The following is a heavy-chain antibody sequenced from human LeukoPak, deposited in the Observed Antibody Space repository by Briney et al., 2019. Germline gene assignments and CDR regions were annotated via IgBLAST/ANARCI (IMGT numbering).Heavy chain of an antibody. CDR3: ARESQVLRFLEWLPQIDY. CDR2: ISYDGSNK. CDR1: GFTFSSYA. Sequence: GRSLRLSCAASGFTFSSYAMHWVRQAPGKGLEWVAVISYDGSNKYYADSVKGRFTISRDNSKNTLYLQMNSLRAEDTAVFYCARESQVLRFLEWLPQIDYWGQGTLVTVPS. D-gene: IGHD3-3*01. V-gene: IGHV3-30-3*01. J-gene: IGHJ4*02.